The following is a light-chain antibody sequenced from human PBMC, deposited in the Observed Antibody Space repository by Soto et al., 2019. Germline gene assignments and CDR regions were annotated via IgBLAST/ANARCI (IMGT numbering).Light chain of an antibody. CDR3: SSYTSSSTHYV. V-gene: IGLV2-14*01. J-gene: IGLJ1*01. CDR1: SSDVGGYNY. Sequence: QSALTQPASVSGSPGQSITISCTGTSSDVGGYNYVSWYQQHPSKAPKLMIYEVSNRPSGVSNRFSGSKSGNTASLTISGLQVEDEADYYCSSYTSSSTHYVFGTGTKLTVL. CDR2: EVS.